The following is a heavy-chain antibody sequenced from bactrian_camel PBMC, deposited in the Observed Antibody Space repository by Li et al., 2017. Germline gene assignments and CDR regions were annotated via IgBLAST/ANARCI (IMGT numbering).Heavy chain of an antibody. V-gene: IGHV3S53*01. CDR3: AADGAFGGYCSASSGRNFGY. D-gene: IGHD2*01. CDR2: ITTAGSP. CDR1: GYTYSNIC. Sequence: HVQLVESGGGSVQAGGSLRLSCAFSGYTYSNICMGWFRQTPGQEREGVASITTAGSPYIADSVKGRFTISQDNAKNTVYQQMNRLEPEDTAMYYCAADGAFGGYCSASSGRNFGYWGQGTQVTVS. J-gene: IGHJ6*01.